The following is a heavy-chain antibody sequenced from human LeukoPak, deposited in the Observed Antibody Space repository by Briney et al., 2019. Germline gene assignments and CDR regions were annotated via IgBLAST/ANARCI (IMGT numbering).Heavy chain of an antibody. CDR1: GYSFTSYW. Sequence: LGESLKISCKGSGYSFTSYWIGWVRQMPGKGLEWMGIIHPGDSDTRYSPSFQGQVILSVDKSISTAYLQWSSLKASETAIYYCARLKQGNAFSISGQGTMVTVSS. V-gene: IGHV5-51*01. CDR3: ARLKQGNAFSI. J-gene: IGHJ3*02. CDR2: IHPGDSDT.